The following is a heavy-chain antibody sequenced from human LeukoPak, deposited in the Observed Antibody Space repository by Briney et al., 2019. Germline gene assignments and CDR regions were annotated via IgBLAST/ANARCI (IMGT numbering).Heavy chain of an antibody. CDR1: GGSISSGGYY. D-gene: IGHD5-12*01. Sequence: SETLSLTCTVSGGSISSGGYYWSWIRQHPGKGLEWIGYIYYSGSTYYNPSLKSRVTISVDTSKNQFSLKLSSVTAADTAVYYCARDRGPYSGYDSYYFDYWGQGTLVTVSS. V-gene: IGHV4-31*03. J-gene: IGHJ4*02. CDR2: IYYSGST. CDR3: ARDRGPYSGYDSYYFDY.